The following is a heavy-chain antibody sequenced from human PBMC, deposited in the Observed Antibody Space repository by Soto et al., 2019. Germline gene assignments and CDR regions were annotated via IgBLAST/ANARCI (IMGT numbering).Heavy chain of an antibody. J-gene: IGHJ6*02. V-gene: IGHV1-69*13. Sequence: ASVKVSCKASGGPFSGYVINWVRQAPGQGLEWMGGIIPMFAAPSYAQKFQGRVTIAADESTSIAYMELTSLTSEDTAVYYCARDRNPGSLYYDFGMDVWGQGTTVTVSS. D-gene: IGHD1-1*01. CDR3: ARDRNPGSLYYDFGMDV. CDR2: IIPMFAAP. CDR1: GGPFSGYV.